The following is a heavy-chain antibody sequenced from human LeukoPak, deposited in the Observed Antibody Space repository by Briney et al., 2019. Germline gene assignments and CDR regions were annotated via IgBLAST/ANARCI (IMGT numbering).Heavy chain of an antibody. D-gene: IGHD4/OR15-4a*01. CDR2: MNPNSGNT. J-gene: IGHJ4*02. Sequence: APVKVSCKASGYTFTSFDINWVRQATGQGLEWMGWMNPNSGNTGYAQKFQGRVTMTRNTSITTAYMELNSLRSEDTAVYYCARRAGAYSHPYDYWGQGTLVTVSS. V-gene: IGHV1-8*01. CDR3: ARRAGAYSHPYDY. CDR1: GYTFTSFD.